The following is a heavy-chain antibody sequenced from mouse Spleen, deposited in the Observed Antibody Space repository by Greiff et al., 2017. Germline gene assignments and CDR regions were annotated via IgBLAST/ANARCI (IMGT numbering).Heavy chain of an antibody. CDR1: GYTFTSYW. Sequence: QVQLQQSGAELVKPGASVKMSCKASGYTFTSYWITWVKQRPGQGLEWIGDIYPGSGSTNYNEKFKSKATLTVDTSSSTAYMQLSSLTSEDSAVYYCARRYGNYVYAMDYWGQGTSVTVSS. J-gene: IGHJ4*01. CDR2: IYPGSGST. CDR3: ARRYGNYVYAMDY. D-gene: IGHD2-1*01. V-gene: IGHV1-55*01.